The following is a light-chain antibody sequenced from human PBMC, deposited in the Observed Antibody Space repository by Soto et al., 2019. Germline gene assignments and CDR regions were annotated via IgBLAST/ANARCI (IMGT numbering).Light chain of an antibody. CDR3: QQANSYPIT. Sequence: DIQMTQSPSSVSASVGDRVTITCRASQGISRWLAWYQQKPGKAPKVLIFGASSLQDGVPSRFSGSGSGTDFSLTITNLQPEDFATYYCQQANSYPITFGQGTRLEIK. V-gene: IGKV1-12*01. J-gene: IGKJ5*01. CDR2: GAS. CDR1: QGISRW.